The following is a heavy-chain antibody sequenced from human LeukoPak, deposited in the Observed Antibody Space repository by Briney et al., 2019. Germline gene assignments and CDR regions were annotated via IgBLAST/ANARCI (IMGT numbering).Heavy chain of an antibody. J-gene: IGHJ4*02. CDR3: ARDKSSGYYYFDY. D-gene: IGHD3-22*01. Sequence: GGSLRLSCAASGFTFSNHAMSWVRQAPGKGLEWVSAINTPGGSTYYADSVKGRFTISRDNSKNTLYLQMNSLRAEDTALYYCARDKSSGYYYFDYWGQGTLVTVSS. V-gene: IGHV3-23*01. CDR1: GFTFSNHA. CDR2: INTPGGST.